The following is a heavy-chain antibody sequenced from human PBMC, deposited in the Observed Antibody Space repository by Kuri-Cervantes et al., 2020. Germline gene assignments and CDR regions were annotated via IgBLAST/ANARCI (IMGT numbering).Heavy chain of an antibody. CDR3: ARTRDSGYDSPLFDY. V-gene: IGHV1-69*13. CDR2: IIPIFGTA. J-gene: IGHJ4*02. Sequence: SVKVSCKASGGTFSSYAISWVRQAPGQGLEWMGGIIPIFGTANYAQKFQGRVTITADESTSTAYMELRSLRSDDTAVYYCARTRDSGYDSPLFDYWGQGTLVTVSS. D-gene: IGHD5-12*01. CDR1: GGTFSSYA.